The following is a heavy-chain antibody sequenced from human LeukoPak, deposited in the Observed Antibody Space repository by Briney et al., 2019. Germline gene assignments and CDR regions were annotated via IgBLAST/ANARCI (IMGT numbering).Heavy chain of an antibody. V-gene: IGHV1-69*13. CDR2: IIPIFGTA. D-gene: IGHD3-22*01. J-gene: IGHJ3*02. CDR3: ARERIPNDRGDAFDI. Sequence: GASVKVSCKASGGTFSSYAISWVRQAPGQGLEWMGGIIPIFGTANYAQKFQGRVTITADESTSTAYMELSSLRSEDTAVYYCARERIPNDRGDAFDIWGQGTMVTVSS. CDR1: GGTFSSYA.